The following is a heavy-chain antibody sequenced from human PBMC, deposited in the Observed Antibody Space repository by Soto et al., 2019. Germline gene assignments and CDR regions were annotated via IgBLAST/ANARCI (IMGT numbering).Heavy chain of an antibody. J-gene: IGHJ3*02. CDR3: AKGLRHGYINGAFDI. V-gene: IGHV3-30*18. Sequence: QVQLMESGGGVVQPGRSLRLSCVASGFSFISYDMHWVRQAPGKGLEWVAVISFDGSNKYYADSVKGRFTISRDNSKNTLYLQMDSLRAEDTTVYSCAKGLRHGYINGAFDIWGQGTVVTVSS. CDR1: GFSFISYD. D-gene: IGHD5-12*01. CDR2: ISFDGSNK.